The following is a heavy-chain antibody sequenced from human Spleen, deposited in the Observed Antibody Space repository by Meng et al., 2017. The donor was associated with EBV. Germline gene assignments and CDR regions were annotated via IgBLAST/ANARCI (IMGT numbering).Heavy chain of an antibody. Sequence: QVHLQQWGTGLLKPSETLSLTCAVYGESLSGYYWSWIRQPPGKGLEWIGQINHSGSTNYNPSLKSRVTISVDTSKNHFSLTLSSVTAADTAVYYCARGSSSGWYYEYFQHWGQGTLVTVSS. CDR3: ARGSSSGWYYEYFQH. CDR2: INHSGST. J-gene: IGHJ1*01. D-gene: IGHD6-19*01. CDR1: GESLSGYY. V-gene: IGHV4-34*01.